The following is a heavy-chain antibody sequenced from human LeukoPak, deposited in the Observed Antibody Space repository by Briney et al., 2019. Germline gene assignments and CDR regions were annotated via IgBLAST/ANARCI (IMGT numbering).Heavy chain of an antibody. CDR2: IYYSGNT. J-gene: IGHJ6*03. D-gene: IGHD5-18*01. V-gene: IGHV4-59*01. CDR3: ARVGTAMLYYYMDV. Sequence: NASETLSLTCTVSGGSISGYYWSWIRQPPGKGLEWIGYIYYSGNTNYNPSLKSRGTMSVDTSKNQFSLRLNSVTAADTAVYYCARVGTAMLYYYMDVWGKGTTVTVSS. CDR1: GGSISGYY.